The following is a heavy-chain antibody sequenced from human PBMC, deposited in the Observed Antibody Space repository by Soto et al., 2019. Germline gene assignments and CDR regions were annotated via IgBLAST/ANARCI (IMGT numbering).Heavy chain of an antibody. Sequence: QVRLEESGPGLVKPSETLSLICSVSGGSVNNANYFWNWIRHHPENGLEWIGYIYYSGSTRYNPSFKTRATLSIDTSDNHFARRLNSVTVADTAVYFCARDADYGGSRGGMDVWGRGTTVTVSS. CDR3: ARDADYGGSRGGMDV. D-gene: IGHD4-17*01. V-gene: IGHV4-31*03. J-gene: IGHJ6*02. CDR2: IYYSGST. CDR1: GGSVNNANYF.